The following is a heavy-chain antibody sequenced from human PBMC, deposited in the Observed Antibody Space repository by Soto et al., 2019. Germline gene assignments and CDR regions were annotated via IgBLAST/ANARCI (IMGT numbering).Heavy chain of an antibody. CDR1: GFTFSNAW. V-gene: IGHV3-15*01. J-gene: IGHJ4*02. CDR3: TTTGTIDY. CDR2: IKSNSDGGTT. D-gene: IGHD1-1*01. Sequence: EVQLVESGGGLVKPGGSLRLSCVASGFTFSNAWMTWVRQAPGKGLEWVGRIKSNSDGGTTYYAAPVEGRFTISRDDSTNTVFLLMNSLKTEDTAVYYCTTTGTIDYWGLGTLVTVSS.